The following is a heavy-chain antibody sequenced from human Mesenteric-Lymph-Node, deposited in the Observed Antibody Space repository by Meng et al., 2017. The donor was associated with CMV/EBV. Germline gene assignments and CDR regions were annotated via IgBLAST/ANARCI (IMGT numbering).Heavy chain of an antibody. D-gene: IGHD2-2*01. CDR2: INSNTGGT. J-gene: IGHJ4*02. V-gene: IGHV1-2*06. Sequence: TFTGYYMHWVRQAPGQGLEWMGRINSNTGGTNYAQKFQGRVTMTRDTSISTAYMELSRLTSDDTAVYYCARGRYCSSTSCYPFDYWGQGTLVTVSS. CDR3: ARGRYCSSTSCYPFDY. CDR1: TFTGYY.